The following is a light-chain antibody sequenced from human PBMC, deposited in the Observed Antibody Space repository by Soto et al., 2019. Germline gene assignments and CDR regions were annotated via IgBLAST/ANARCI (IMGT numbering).Light chain of an antibody. Sequence: VLTKSPGTLSLSPGEGATLSCRASQSISSSYLAWYQQKPGQAPRLLIYGASRRATGIPDRFSGRESGTDFTLTISRLEPEDFAVYYCQQDGASPRTFGQGTXVDNK. J-gene: IGKJ1*01. V-gene: IGKV3-20*01. CDR3: QQDGASPRT. CDR2: GAS. CDR1: QSISSSY.